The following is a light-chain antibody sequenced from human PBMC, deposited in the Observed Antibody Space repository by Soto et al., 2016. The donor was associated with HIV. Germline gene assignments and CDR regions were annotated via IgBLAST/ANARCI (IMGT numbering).Light chain of an antibody. CDR3: QVWDASSDQV. CDR1: RIGAKS. CDR2: DDS. J-gene: IGLJ3*02. Sequence: SYELTQPPSVSVAPGKTARLTCGGNRIGAKSVHWYQQRPGQAPVLVVYDDSGRPSGIPERFSGSNSGNTATLTISRAEAEDEADYYCQVWDASSDQVFGGGTKLTVL. V-gene: IGLV3-21*01.